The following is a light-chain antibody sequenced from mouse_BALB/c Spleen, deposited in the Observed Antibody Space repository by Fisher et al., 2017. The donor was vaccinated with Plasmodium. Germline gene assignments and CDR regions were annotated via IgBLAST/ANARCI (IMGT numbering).Light chain of an antibody. V-gene: IGKV5-45*01. Sequence: DIVMTQSTATLSVTPGDRVSLSCRASQSINNYLHWYQQKSHESPRLLINYTSQSISGIPSRFSGSGSGTYFTLNINSVETEDFGMYFCQQSNSWPLTFGAGTKLELK. J-gene: IGKJ5*01. CDR2: YTS. CDR1: QSINNY. CDR3: QQSNSWPLT.